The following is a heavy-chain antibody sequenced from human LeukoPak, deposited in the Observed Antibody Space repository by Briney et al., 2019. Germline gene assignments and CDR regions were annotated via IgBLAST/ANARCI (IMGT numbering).Heavy chain of an antibody. Sequence: GGSLRLSCAASGFTFSMYWTLWVRQAPGKGVESVSRINTDGTATTYADSVKGRFTVSRDNADNTMFLQMNSVRDEDTAVYYCATKQGLAPPRDSWGQGTPVTVSS. V-gene: IGHV3-74*01. CDR1: GFTFSMYW. D-gene: IGHD6-19*01. CDR2: INTDGTAT. J-gene: IGHJ4*02. CDR3: ATKQGLAPPRDS.